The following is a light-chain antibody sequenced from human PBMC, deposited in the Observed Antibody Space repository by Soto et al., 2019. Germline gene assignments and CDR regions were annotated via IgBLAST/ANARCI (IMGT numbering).Light chain of an antibody. V-gene: IGKV1-9*01. CDR3: QQRNKWPLT. Sequence: DIQLTQSPSVLSASVGDTVTITCRASQALSNYLAWYQQKPGKAPDLLIYSASTLQSGVPSRFSGSGSETEFSLTISSLEPEDFAVYYCQQRNKWPLTFGQGTRLEI. J-gene: IGKJ5*01. CDR1: QALSNY. CDR2: SAS.